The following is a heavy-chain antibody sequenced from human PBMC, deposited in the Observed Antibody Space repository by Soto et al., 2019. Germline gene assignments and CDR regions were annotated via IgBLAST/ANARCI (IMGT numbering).Heavy chain of an antibody. J-gene: IGHJ4*02. CDR2: INHSGST. D-gene: IGHD2-15*01. V-gene: IGHV4-34*01. Sequence: QVQLQQWGAGLLKPSETLSLTCAVYGGSFSGYYWSWIRQPPGKGLEWIGEINHSGSTNYNPSLKGRVHITVSTAKNPFPLKPSSVTAAGTAVYYCARAAPPFCSGGSCHPRGDYWGQGTLVTVSS. CDR3: ARAAPPFCSGGSCHPRGDY. CDR1: GGSFSGYY.